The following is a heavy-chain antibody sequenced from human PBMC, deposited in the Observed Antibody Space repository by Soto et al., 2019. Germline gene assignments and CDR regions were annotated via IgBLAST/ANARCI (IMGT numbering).Heavy chain of an antibody. V-gene: IGHV3-66*01. J-gene: IGHJ6*03. CDR2: IYSGGST. Sequence: EVQLVESGGGLVQPGGSLRLSCAASGFAVSSNYMSWVRQAPGKGLEWVSVIYSGGSTYYADSVKGRFTISRDNSKNTLYLQMDSLRAEDTAVYYCATDAIFGVVTPVDYYYYYMDVWGKGTTVTVSS. CDR1: GFAVSSNY. D-gene: IGHD3-3*01. CDR3: ATDAIFGVVTPVDYYYYYMDV.